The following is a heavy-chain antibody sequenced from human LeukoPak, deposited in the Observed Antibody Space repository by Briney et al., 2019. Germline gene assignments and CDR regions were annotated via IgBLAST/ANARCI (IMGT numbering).Heavy chain of an antibody. CDR1: GYTFTSYA. D-gene: IGHD2-15*01. J-gene: IGHJ4*02. CDR3: ARSRGDCGGGSCYFAY. CDR2: ISAYNGNT. V-gene: IGHV1-18*01. Sequence: ASVKVSCKASGYTFTSYAISWVRQAPGQGLEWMGWISAYNGNTNYAQELQGRLTMTTDTSTSTAYMELRSLISDDAAVYYCARSRGDCGGGSCYFAYWGQGTLVTVSS.